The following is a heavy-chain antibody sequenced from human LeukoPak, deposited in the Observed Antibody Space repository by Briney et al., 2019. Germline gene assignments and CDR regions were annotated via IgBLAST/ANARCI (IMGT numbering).Heavy chain of an antibody. V-gene: IGHV4-34*01. J-gene: IGHJ6*03. CDR2: INHSGST. CDR3: ARGTVTIWYYYYMDV. D-gene: IGHD4-17*01. CDR1: GGSFSGYY. Sequence: SETLSLTCAVYGGSFSGYYWSWIRQPPGKGLEWIGEINHSGSTNYNPSLKSRVTMSVDTSKNQFSLKLSSVTAADTAVYYCARGTVTIWYYYYMDVWGKGTTVTISS.